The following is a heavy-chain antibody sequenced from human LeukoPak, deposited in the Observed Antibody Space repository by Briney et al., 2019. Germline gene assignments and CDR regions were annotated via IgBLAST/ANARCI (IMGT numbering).Heavy chain of an antibody. Sequence: ASVKVSCKASGYTFTSYGISWVRQAPGQGLEWLGWISAYNGNTNYAQRLQGRVTMTRDTSTSTVYMQLNSLRSEDMAVYYCARDPSGSWQRFDYWGQGTLVTVSS. CDR1: GYTFTSYG. CDR3: ARDPSGSWQRFDY. J-gene: IGHJ4*02. CDR2: ISAYNGNT. V-gene: IGHV1-18*03. D-gene: IGHD1-26*01.